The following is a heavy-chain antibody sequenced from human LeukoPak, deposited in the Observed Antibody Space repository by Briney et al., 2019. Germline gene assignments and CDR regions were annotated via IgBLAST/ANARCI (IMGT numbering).Heavy chain of an antibody. CDR1: GFTFTSYA. J-gene: IGHJ4*02. CDR2: ISYDGSNK. Sequence: GGSLRLSCTASGFTFTSYAMHWLRQAPGKGLEWVAVISYDGSNKYFEDSVKGRFTISRDNSKNTLYLQMNSLRTEDTAMYYCARADGSGSYYSVPFDWGQGTLVTVSS. V-gene: IGHV3-30*04. CDR3: ARADGSGSYYSVPFD. D-gene: IGHD3-10*01.